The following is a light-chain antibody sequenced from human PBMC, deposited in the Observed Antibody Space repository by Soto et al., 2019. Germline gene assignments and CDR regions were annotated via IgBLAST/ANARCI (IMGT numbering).Light chain of an antibody. CDR1: SSDVGGYNY. CDR2: EVS. Sequence: QSVLTQPASVSGSPGQSIAISCTGSSSDVGGYNYVSWYQHHPGKGPKLIIYEVSNRPSGVSDRFSGSKSGNTASLTISGLQAEDEADYYCNSYTSTATWVFGGGTKLTVL. J-gene: IGLJ3*02. CDR3: NSYTSTATWV. V-gene: IGLV2-14*01.